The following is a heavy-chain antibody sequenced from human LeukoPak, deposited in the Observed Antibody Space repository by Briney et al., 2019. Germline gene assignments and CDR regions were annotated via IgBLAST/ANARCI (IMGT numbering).Heavy chain of an antibody. J-gene: IGHJ4*02. CDR3: AKYLDDFWSYFDY. V-gene: IGHV3-23*01. Sequence: AGGSLRLSCAASGFTFSSYAMSWVRQAPGKGLEWVSAISGSGGSTYYADSVKGRFTISRDNSKNTLYLQMNSLRAEDTAVYYCAKYLDDFWSYFDYWGQGTLVTVSS. CDR2: ISGSGGST. D-gene: IGHD3-3*01. CDR1: GFTFSSYA.